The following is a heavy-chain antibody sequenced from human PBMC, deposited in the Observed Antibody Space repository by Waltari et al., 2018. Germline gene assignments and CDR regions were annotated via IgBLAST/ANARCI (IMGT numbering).Heavy chain of an antibody. CDR3: ARAEGIAARPYDY. CDR1: GGTFSSHA. D-gene: IGHD6-6*01. Sequence: QLVQSGAEVKKPGSSVKVSCKASGGTFSSHATSRLRQAPGQGLEWMGGIIPIFGTANYAQKFQGRVTITADESTSTAYMELSSLRSEDTAVYYCARAEGIAARPYDYWGQGTLVTVSS. J-gene: IGHJ4*02. V-gene: IGHV1-69*12. CDR2: IIPIFGTA.